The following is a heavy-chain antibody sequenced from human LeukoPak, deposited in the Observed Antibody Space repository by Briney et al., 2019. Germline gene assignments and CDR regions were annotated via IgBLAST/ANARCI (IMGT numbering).Heavy chain of an antibody. J-gene: IGHJ4*02. D-gene: IGHD3/OR15-3a*01. V-gene: IGHV3-23*01. CDR1: GFTFSSYA. CDR2: ISGSGAST. Sequence: GGSLRLSCAASGFTFSSYAMTWVRQAPGKGLEWVSAISGSGASTYYADSVKGRFTISRDNSKNALSLQLNSLRPEDTALYYCAKHFCTGLDCSLFDSWGQGTLVTVSS. CDR3: AKHFCTGLDCSLFDS.